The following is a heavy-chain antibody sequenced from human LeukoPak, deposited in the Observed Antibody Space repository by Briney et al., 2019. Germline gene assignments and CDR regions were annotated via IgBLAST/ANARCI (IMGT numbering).Heavy chain of an antibody. CDR1: GGSFSGYY. J-gene: IGHJ5*02. CDR2: INHSGST. D-gene: IGHD6-19*01. Sequence: SETLSLTCALYGGSFSGYYWSWIRQPPGKGLEWIGEINHSGSTNYNPSLKSRVTISVDTSKNQFSLKLSSVTAADTAVYYCARGHGIAVAGISDWFDPWGQGTLVTVSS. CDR3: ARGHGIAVAGISDWFDP. V-gene: IGHV4-34*01.